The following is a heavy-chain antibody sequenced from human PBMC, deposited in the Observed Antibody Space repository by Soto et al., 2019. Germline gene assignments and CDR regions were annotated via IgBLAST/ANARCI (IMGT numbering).Heavy chain of an antibody. CDR1: GFTFSSYW. Sequence: GGSLRLSCAASGFTFSSYWMHWVRQAPGKGLVWVSRINSDGSSTSYADSVKGRFTISRDNAKNTLYLQMNSLRAEDTAMYYCARGPPPSRYCSSTSCHYYFDYWGQGTPVTVSS. J-gene: IGHJ4*02. D-gene: IGHD2-2*01. V-gene: IGHV3-74*01. CDR2: INSDGSST. CDR3: ARGPPPSRYCSSTSCHYYFDY.